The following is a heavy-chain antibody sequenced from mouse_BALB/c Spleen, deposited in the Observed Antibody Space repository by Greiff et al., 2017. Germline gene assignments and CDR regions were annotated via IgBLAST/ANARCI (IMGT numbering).Heavy chain of an antibody. V-gene: IGHV2-9*02. CDR3: ASRLLHSMDY. D-gene: IGHD2-3*01. CDR1: GFSLTSYG. Sequence: VKLVESGPGLVAPSQSLSITCTVSGFSLTSYGVHWVRQPPGKGLEWLGVIWAGGSTNYNSALMSRLSISKDNSKSQVFLKMNSLQTDDTAMYYCASRLLHSMDYWGQGTSVTVSS. J-gene: IGHJ4*01. CDR2: IWAGGST.